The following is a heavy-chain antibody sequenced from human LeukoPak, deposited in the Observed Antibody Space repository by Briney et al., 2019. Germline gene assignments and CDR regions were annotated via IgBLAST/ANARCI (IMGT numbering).Heavy chain of an antibody. Sequence: SETLSLTCTVSGGSISNYYWSWIRQPPGKGLEWIGYIYYSGSTYYNPSLKSRVTISVDTSKNQFSLKLSSVTAADTAVYYCARVGIAVAGELDYWGQGTLVTVSS. J-gene: IGHJ4*02. D-gene: IGHD6-19*01. CDR2: IYYSGST. V-gene: IGHV4-30-4*08. CDR3: ARVGIAVAGELDY. CDR1: GGSISNYY.